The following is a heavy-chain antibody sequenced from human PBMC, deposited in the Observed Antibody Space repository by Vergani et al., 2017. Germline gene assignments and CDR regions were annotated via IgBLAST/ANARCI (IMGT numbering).Heavy chain of an antibody. CDR2: ISWNSGSI. CDR3: ARETNGGYYYGSGSLTMDV. V-gene: IGHV3-9*01. J-gene: IGHJ6*03. CDR1: GFTFDDYA. D-gene: IGHD3-10*01. Sequence: EVQLVESGGGLVQPGRSLRLSCAASGFTFDDYAMHWVRQAPGKGLEWVSGISWNSGSIGYADSVKGRFTISRDNAKNSLYLQMNSLRAEDTAVYYCARETNGGYYYGSGSLTMDVWGKGTTVTVSS.